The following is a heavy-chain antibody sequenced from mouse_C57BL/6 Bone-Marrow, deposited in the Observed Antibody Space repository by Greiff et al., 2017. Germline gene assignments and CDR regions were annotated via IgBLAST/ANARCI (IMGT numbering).Heavy chain of an antibody. J-gene: IGHJ2*01. CDR3: SKRVDYYGSSSRHCFDY. Sequence: VQLQQSGPVLVKPGASVKMSCKASGYTFTDYYMNWVKQSHGKSLEWIGVINPYNGGTSYNQKFKGKATLTVDKSSSTAYMELNSLTSEDSAVYYLSKRVDYYGSSSRHCFDYGGQGTTLTVSA. CDR2: INPYNGGT. CDR1: GYTFTDYY. V-gene: IGHV1-19*01. D-gene: IGHD1-1*01.